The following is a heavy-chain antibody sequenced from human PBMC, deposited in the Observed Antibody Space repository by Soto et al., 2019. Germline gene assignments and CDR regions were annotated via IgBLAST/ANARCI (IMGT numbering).Heavy chain of an antibody. Sequence: PSETLSLTCTVSGAPITSGAYSWSWIRQPPGKGLEWIGFIYQGGSTHYNPSLKSRVTISVDRSKNHFSLQLTSLTAADTAVYYCARDMSGCSSSDCYLSGWFDPWGPGTLVTVSS. V-gene: IGHV4-30-2*01. D-gene: IGHD2-21*02. CDR1: GAPITSGAYS. J-gene: IGHJ5*02. CDR2: IYQGGST. CDR3: ARDMSGCSSSDCYLSGWFDP.